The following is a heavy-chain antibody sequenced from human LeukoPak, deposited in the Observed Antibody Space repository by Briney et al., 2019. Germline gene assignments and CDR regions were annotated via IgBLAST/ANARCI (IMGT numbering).Heavy chain of an antibody. CDR1: GFTFSSYS. CDR3: ARRAYCGGDCSTEFDY. Sequence: GGSLRLSCAASGFTFSSYSMNWVRQAPGKGLEWVSSISSSSSYIYYADSVKGRFTISRDNAKNSLYLQMNSLRAEDTAVYYCARRAYCGGDCSTEFDYWGQGTLVTVSS. J-gene: IGHJ4*02. V-gene: IGHV3-21*01. D-gene: IGHD2-21*02. CDR2: ISSSSSYI.